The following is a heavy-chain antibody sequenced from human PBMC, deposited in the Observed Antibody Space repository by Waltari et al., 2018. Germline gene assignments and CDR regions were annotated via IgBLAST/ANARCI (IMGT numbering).Heavy chain of an antibody. J-gene: IGHJ6*03. D-gene: IGHD6-6*01. CDR3: AKGLLEYSSSTYYYMDV. V-gene: IGHV1-46*01. Sequence: QVQLVQSGAEVKKPGASVKVSCKASGYTFTSYYMHWVRQAPGQGLEWMGIINPSGGSTSYAQKFQGRVTMTRDTSTSTVYMELSSLRAEDTAVYYCAKGLLEYSSSTYYYMDVWGKGTTVTVSS. CDR2: INPSGGST. CDR1: GYTFTSYY.